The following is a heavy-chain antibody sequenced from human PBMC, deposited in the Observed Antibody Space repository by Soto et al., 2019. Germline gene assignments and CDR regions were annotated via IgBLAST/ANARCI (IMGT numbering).Heavy chain of an antibody. J-gene: IGHJ6*02. CDR2: IRRSCSGI. V-gene: IGHV3-48*03. Sequence: PGGSLRLSCVASGFTFRSYEMNWVPQAPGKGLGWVSYIRRSCSGIKYGDSVKGRVTISGDNAKISLSLQMNSLRAADTALYYCTRSGNNFYYYGMDVWGQGTRVTVSS. D-gene: IGHD6-25*01. CDR1: GFTFRSYE. CDR3: TRSGNNFYYYGMDV.